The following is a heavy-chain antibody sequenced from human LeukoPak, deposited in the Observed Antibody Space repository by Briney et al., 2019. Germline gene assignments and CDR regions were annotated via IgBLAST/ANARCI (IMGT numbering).Heavy chain of an antibody. Sequence: SGTLSLTCAVSGGSISSSNWWSWVRQPPGKGLEWIGEISQTGSTNYNPSLKSRVTMSVDTSKNQFSLKLSSVTAADTAVYYCARAPGGGGYYLDYWGQGTLVTVSS. V-gene: IGHV4-4*02. CDR1: GGSISSSNW. CDR3: ARAPGGGGYYLDY. J-gene: IGHJ4*02. D-gene: IGHD3-16*01. CDR2: ISQTGST.